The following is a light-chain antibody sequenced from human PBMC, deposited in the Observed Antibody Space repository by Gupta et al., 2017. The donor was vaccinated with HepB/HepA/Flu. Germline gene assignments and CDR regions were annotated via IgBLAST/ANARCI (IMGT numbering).Light chain of an antibody. CDR2: GAS. Sequence: DIQMTQSPSSVSASVGDRVTITCRASQDIRSALVWYQQKPGKAPNLLIYGASTLQSGVPSRFSGSGSGTDFTLTINSLQTEDFAIYYCQQANSFPLTFGPGTKLDIK. CDR3: QQANSFPLT. V-gene: IGKV1-12*01. J-gene: IGKJ3*01. CDR1: QDIRSA.